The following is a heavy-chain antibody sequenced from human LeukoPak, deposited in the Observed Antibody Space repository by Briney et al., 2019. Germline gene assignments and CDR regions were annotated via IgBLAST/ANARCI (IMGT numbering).Heavy chain of an antibody. Sequence: QPGGSLRLSCAASGFAFSSYSMNWVRQAPGKGLEWVSYITSSSSAIYYADSVKGRFTISRDNAKNSLYLQMNSLRAEETAVYYCARKSGSSGYPFDYWGQGTVVTVSS. D-gene: IGHD3-22*01. V-gene: IGHV3-48*01. CDR2: ITSSSSAI. CDR3: ARKSGSSGYPFDY. CDR1: GFAFSSYS. J-gene: IGHJ4*02.